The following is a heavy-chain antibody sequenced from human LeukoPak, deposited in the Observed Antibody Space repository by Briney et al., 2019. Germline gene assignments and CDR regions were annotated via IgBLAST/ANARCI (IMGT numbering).Heavy chain of an antibody. CDR2: INHSGST. D-gene: IGHD1-20*01. Sequence: SGTLSLTCAVSGGSISSGNWWSWVRQPPGKGLEWIGEINHSGSTKYNPSLTSRVTISVDTSKNQFSLKLTSETAADTAVYYCARGHNWNLDYWGQGTLVTISS. CDR3: ARGHNWNLDY. CDR1: GGSISSGNW. V-gene: IGHV4-4*02. J-gene: IGHJ4*02.